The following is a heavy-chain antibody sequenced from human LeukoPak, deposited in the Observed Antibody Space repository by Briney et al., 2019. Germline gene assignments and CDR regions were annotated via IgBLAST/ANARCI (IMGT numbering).Heavy chain of an antibody. CDR2: ISSSGSTI. V-gene: IGHV3-48*03. D-gene: IGHD3-10*02. Sequence: GGSLRLSCAASGFTFSNFEINWVCQAPGKGLEWVSYISSSGSTIYYADSVKGRFTISRDNAKNSLYLQMNSLRAEDTAVYYCAELGITMIGGVWGKGTTVTISS. J-gene: IGHJ6*04. CDR1: GFTFSNFE. CDR3: AELGITMIGGV.